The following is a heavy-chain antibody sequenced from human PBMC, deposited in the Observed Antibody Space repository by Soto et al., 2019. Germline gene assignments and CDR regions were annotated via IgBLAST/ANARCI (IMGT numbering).Heavy chain of an antibody. V-gene: IGHV1-3*01. J-gene: IGHJ4*02. CDR3: AREEVLGGAWGPAFDY. CDR2: INAGNGNT. Sequence: QVQLVQSGAEVKKPGASVKVSCKASGYTFTSYAMHWVRQAPGQRLEWMGWINAGNGNTKYSQKFQGRVTITRDTSASTAYMELSSLRSEDTAVYYCAREEVLGGAWGPAFDYWGQGTLVTVSS. D-gene: IGHD1-26*01. CDR1: GYTFTSYA.